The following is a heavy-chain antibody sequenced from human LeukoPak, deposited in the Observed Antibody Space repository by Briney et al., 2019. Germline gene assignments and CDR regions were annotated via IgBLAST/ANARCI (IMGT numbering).Heavy chain of an antibody. CDR2: IYYSGST. V-gene: IGHV4-39*07. D-gene: IGHD3-22*01. CDR1: GGSISSSSYY. CDR3: ARANYYDSSGYSRGAFDI. Sequence: ASETLSLTCTVSGGSISSSSYYWGWIRQPPGKGLEWIGSIYYSGSTYYNPSLKSRVTISVDTSKKQFSLKLSSVTAADTAVYYCARANYYDSSGYSRGAFDIWGQGTMVTVSS. J-gene: IGHJ3*02.